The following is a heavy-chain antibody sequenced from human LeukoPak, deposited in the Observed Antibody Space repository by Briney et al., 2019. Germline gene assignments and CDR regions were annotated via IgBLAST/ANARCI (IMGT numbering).Heavy chain of an antibody. CDR1: GFTFSTYW. CDR2: INQDESEK. Sequence: GGSLRLSCAASGFTFSTYWMSWVRQAPGKGLEWVANINQDESEKLYVDSVKGRFTISRDNAKNSLYLQMNSLRAEDTAVYYCARVKGDWPYWYFDLWGRGTLVTVSS. D-gene: IGHD2-21*02. CDR3: ARVKGDWPYWYFDL. J-gene: IGHJ2*01. V-gene: IGHV3-7*01.